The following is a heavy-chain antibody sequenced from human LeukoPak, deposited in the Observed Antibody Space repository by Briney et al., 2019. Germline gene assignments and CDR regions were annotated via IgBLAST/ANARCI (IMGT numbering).Heavy chain of an antibody. V-gene: IGHV3-74*01. CDR1: GFTFSENW. CDR3: AREEHRLAEAGTSAFDL. CDR2: INRDGGLT. D-gene: IGHD6-13*01. Sequence: GGSLRLSCVASGFTFSENWMHWVRQAPEKGLAWVSHINRDGGLTNYADSVKGRFTISRDNARNTVYLQMSSLRVEDTAIYFCAREEHRLAEAGTSAFDLGGQGTLVTVSP. J-gene: IGHJ3*01.